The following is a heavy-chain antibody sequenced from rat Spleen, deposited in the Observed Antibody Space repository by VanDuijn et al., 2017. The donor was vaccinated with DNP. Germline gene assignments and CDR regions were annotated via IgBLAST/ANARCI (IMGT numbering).Heavy chain of an antibody. V-gene: IGHV5-27*01. J-gene: IGHJ4*01. CDR3: ARDEGSYYYAMDA. CDR1: GFTFSAYY. CDR2: IGSPAYAP. Sequence: EVQLVESGGGLVQPGRSLKLSCAASGFTFSAYYMAWVRQAPAKGLEWVAYIGSPAYAPYSTDSVKGRFTISRDNAKNTLYLQMNSLRSEDTATYYCARDEGSYYYAMDAWGQGTSVTVSS. D-gene: IGHD1-11*01.